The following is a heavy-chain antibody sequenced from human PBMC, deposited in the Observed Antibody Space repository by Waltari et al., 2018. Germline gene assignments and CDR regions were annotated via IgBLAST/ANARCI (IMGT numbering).Heavy chain of an antibody. CDR2: IYTRWRT. J-gene: IGHJ4*02. Sequence: QVQLQESGPGLVKPSQTLSLTCTVSGGSIDSGSYYWSWIRQPAGKGLEWIGRIYTRWRTNYNPSLKSRVTISVDTSKNQFSLNLSSVTAADTAVYYCARGPLLSKVDYWGQGTLVTVSS. CDR3: ARGPLLSKVDY. CDR1: GGSIDSGSYY. V-gene: IGHV4-61*02. D-gene: IGHD1-26*01.